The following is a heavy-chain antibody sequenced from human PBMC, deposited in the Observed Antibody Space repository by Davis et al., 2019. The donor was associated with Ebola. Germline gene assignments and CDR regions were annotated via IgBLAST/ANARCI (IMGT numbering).Heavy chain of an antibody. CDR1: GFTFSSYA. J-gene: IGHJ4*02. D-gene: IGHD3-16*01. CDR3: ARGLGPAYFDY. Sequence: GGSLRLSCLASGFTFSSYAMHWVRQAPGKGLQYLAGITSNGGNTYHADSVKGRFTISRDNSKNTLYLQMSSLRAEDMAVYYCARGLGPAYFDYWGQGTLVTVSS. V-gene: IGHV3-64D*06. CDR2: ITSNGGNT.